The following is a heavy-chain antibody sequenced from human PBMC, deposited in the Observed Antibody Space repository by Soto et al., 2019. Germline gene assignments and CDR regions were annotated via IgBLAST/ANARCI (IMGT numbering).Heavy chain of an antibody. D-gene: IGHD6-13*01. CDR2: IFYSGST. V-gene: IGHV4-31*03. CDR3: ARGYLQSGYSSSWVFDY. J-gene: IGHJ4*02. Sequence: QVQLQESGPGLVKPSQTLSLICTVSGGSINSGGYYWNWIRQHPGKGLEWIGYIFYSGSTYYNPFLRSRVTISAATSENQFALKLSSVTAADTAVYFCARGYLQSGYSSSWVFDYWGQGTLVNVSS. CDR1: GGSINSGGYY.